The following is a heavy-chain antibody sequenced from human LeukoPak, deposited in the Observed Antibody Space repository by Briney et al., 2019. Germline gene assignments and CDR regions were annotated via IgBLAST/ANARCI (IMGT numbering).Heavy chain of an antibody. V-gene: IGHV4-34*01. Sequence: PSETLSLTCGVYGGSFSGYYWSWIRQPPGKGLEWIGEINHSGCTNYEPTLKSRVTISVDTSKNQFSLKLSFVTAADTAVYYCARGQRRIMTGYYAFDYWGQGTLVTVSS. CDR1: GGSFSGYY. CDR3: ARGQRRIMTGYYAFDY. CDR2: INHSGCT. J-gene: IGHJ4*02. D-gene: IGHD3-9*01.